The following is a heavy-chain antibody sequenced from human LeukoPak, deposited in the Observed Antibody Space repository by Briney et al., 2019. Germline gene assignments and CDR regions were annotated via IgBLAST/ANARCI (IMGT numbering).Heavy chain of an antibody. Sequence: GGSLRLSCAASGFTFRSNSMNWVRQAPGKGLEWVANIKQDGSEKYYVDSVKGRFTISRDNAKNSLYLQMNSLRAEDTAVYYCARDLYGDYGYWGQGTLVTVSS. CDR1: GFTFRSNS. J-gene: IGHJ4*02. CDR3: ARDLYGDYGY. V-gene: IGHV3-7*01. D-gene: IGHD4-17*01. CDR2: IKQDGSEK.